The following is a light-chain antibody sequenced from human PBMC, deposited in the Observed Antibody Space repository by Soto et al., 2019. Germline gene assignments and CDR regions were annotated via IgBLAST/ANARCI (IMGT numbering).Light chain of an antibody. CDR1: QSVSSN. CDR2: AAS. Sequence: ETVMTQSPATLSVSPGEGATLSCRASQSVSSNLAWYQQTPGQAPRLLIFAASTRATGIPARFSGSGSGTEFTLTISSLQSEDFAVYYCQQYNDWPRTFGQGTNLQIK. CDR3: QQYNDWPRT. V-gene: IGKV3-15*01. J-gene: IGKJ2*01.